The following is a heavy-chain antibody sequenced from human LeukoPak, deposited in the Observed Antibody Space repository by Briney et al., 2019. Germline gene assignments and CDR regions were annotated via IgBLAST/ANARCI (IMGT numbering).Heavy chain of an antibody. V-gene: IGHV1-18*01. CDR1: GYTFTSYG. D-gene: IGHD5-18*01. CDR3: ARGGYSYGSAPYYFDY. J-gene: IGHJ4*02. Sequence: ASVKVSCEASGYTFTSYGISWVRQAPGQGLERMGWISAYNGNTNYAQKLQGRVTMTTDTSTSTAYMELRSLRSDDTVVYYCARGGYSYGSAPYYFDYWGQGTLVTVSS. CDR2: ISAYNGNT.